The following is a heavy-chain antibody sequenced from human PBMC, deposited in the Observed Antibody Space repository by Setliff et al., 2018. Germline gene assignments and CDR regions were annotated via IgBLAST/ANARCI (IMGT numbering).Heavy chain of an antibody. V-gene: IGHV3-11*04. J-gene: IGHJ4*02. D-gene: IGHD6-13*01. CDR1: GFTFSDYY. CDR2: ISSSGSTI. CDR3: ARASYSSSWTYFDY. Sequence: PAGSLRLSCAASGFTFSDYYMSWIRQAPGKGLEWVSYISSSGSTIYYADSVKGRFTISRDNAKNSLYLQMNSLRAVDAAVYYCARASYSSSWTYFDYWGQGTLVTVSS.